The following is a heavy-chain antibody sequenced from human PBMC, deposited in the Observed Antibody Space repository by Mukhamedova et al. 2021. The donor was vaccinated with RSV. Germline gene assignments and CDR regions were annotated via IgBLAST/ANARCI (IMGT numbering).Heavy chain of an antibody. V-gene: IGHV3-30*07. J-gene: IGHJ6*03. D-gene: IGHD6-19*01. CDR3: AREGSGWHYYYMDV. Sequence: KGRFTISRDNSKNTLYLQMNSLRAEDTAVYYCAREGSGWHYYYMDVWGQGTTVTVSS.